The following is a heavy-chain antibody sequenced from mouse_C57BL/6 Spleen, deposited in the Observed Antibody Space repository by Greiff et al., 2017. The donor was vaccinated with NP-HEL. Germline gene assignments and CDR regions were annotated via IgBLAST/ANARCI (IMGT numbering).Heavy chain of an antibody. CDR3: ARRYTNYGGYFDV. D-gene: IGHD1-1*01. CDR1: GYTFTTYP. Sequence: VQLVESGAELVKPGASVKMSCKASGYTFTTYPIEWMKQNHGKSLEWIGNFHPYNDDTKYNEKFKGKATLTVEKSSSTVYLELSRLTSDDSAVYYCARRYTNYGGYFDVWGTGTTVTVSS. V-gene: IGHV1-47*01. CDR2: FHPYNDDT. J-gene: IGHJ1*03.